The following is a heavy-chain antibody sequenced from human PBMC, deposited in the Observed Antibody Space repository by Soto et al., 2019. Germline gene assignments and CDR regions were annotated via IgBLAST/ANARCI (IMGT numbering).Heavy chain of an antibody. J-gene: IGHJ4*02. CDR3: AKDIGSSSLVCDY. Sequence: GGSLRLSCAASGFTFSSYGMHWVRQAPGKGLEWVAVISYDGSNKYYADSVKGRFTISRGNSKNTLYLQMNSLRAEDTAVYYCAKDIGSSSLVCDYWGQGTLVTVSS. CDR2: ISYDGSNK. D-gene: IGHD6-13*01. CDR1: GFTFSSYG. V-gene: IGHV3-30*18.